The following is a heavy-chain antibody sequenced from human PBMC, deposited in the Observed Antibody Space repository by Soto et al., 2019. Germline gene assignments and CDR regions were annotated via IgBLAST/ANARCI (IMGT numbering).Heavy chain of an antibody. J-gene: IGHJ3*01. V-gene: IGHV3-33*01. Sequence: QVQLVESGGGVVQPGRSQRLSCAASGFTFSDHGMHWVRQAPGKGLEWVAVMWYDGSNKYYADSVKGRFSISRDNSKNTLYLHMSSSRGEDTAVYYCARDSAGKTDWGLRGAFDFWGQGTMVTVSS. D-gene: IGHD7-27*01. CDR2: MWYDGSNK. CDR3: ARDSAGKTDWGLRGAFDF. CDR1: GFTFSDHG.